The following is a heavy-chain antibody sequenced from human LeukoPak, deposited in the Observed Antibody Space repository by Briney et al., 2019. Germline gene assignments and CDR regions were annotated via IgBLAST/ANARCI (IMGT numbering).Heavy chain of an antibody. D-gene: IGHD1-26*01. CDR1: GFTFSDYY. Sequence: GGSLRLSCAASGFTFSDYYMSWIRQAPGKGLEWVSYISCSGSTIYYADSVKGRFTISRDNAKNSLYLQMNSLRAEDTAVYYCARDSPEWQPSSHHYYYYMDVWGKGTTVTVSS. V-gene: IGHV3-11*04. J-gene: IGHJ6*03. CDR2: ISCSGSTI. CDR3: ARDSPEWQPSSHHYYYYMDV.